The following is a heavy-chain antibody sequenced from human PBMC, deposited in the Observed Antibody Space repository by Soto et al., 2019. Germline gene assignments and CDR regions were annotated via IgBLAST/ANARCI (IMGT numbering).Heavy chain of an antibody. D-gene: IGHD6-13*01. V-gene: IGHV4-31*03. CDR2: IYYSGST. Sequence: QVQLQESGPGLVKPSQTLSLTCTVSGGSISSGGYYWSWIRQHPGKGLEWIGYIYYSGSTYYNPSLKSRVTISVDTSKNQFSLKLSSVTAADTAVYYCARSGYSSSWGGYYYYGMDVWGLGTTVTVSS. CDR3: ARSGYSSSWGGYYYYGMDV. CDR1: GGSISSGGYY. J-gene: IGHJ6*02.